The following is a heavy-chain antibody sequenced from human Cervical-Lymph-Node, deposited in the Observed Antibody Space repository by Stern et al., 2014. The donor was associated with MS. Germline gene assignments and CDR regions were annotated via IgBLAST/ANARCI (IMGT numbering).Heavy chain of an antibody. CDR3: ALGGLLYFDC. CDR1: GFTFSDHY. J-gene: IGHJ4*02. CDR2: TRNKANSYTT. Sequence: EVQLVESGGGLVQPGGSLRLSCAASGFTFSDHYMDWVRQAPGKGLEWVGRTRNKANSYTTEYAASVKGRFTISRDDSKNSLYLQMNSLKTEDTAVYYCALGGLLYFDCWGQGTLVTVSS. V-gene: IGHV3-72*01. D-gene: IGHD2-21*02.